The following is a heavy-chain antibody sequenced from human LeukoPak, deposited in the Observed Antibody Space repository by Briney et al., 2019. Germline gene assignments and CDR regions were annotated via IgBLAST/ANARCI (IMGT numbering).Heavy chain of an antibody. CDR1: GFTFSSST. CDR3: AKDAPVNIVGVPAANS. V-gene: IGHV3-23*01. Sequence: GGSLRLSCVASGFTFSSSTMCWVRHAPGAGLEWVSAIRGSGGGTYYADSVKGRFTISGDNSKNTLYLQMNSLRAEDTAVYYCAKDAPVNIVGVPAANSWGQGTLVTVSS. CDR2: IRGSGGGT. J-gene: IGHJ4*02. D-gene: IGHD2-2*01.